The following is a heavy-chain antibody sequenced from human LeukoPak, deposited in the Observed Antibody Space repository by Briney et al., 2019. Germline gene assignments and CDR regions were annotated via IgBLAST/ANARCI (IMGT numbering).Heavy chain of an antibody. Sequence: SETLSLTCAVYGGSFSGCYWSWIRQPPGKGLEWSGEINHSGSTNYNPSLKSRVTISVDTSKNQFSLKLSSVTAADTAVYYCARDWGVSARPGYMDVWGKGTTVTVPS. J-gene: IGHJ6*03. CDR2: INHSGST. CDR1: GGSFSGCY. D-gene: IGHD6-6*01. V-gene: IGHV4-34*01. CDR3: ARDWGVSARPGYMDV.